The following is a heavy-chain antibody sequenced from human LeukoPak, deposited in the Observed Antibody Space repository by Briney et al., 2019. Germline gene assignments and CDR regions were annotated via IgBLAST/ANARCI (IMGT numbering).Heavy chain of an antibody. CDR1: GFTFSSYW. V-gene: IGHV3-7*02. CDR3: ATNRYTAFDF. J-gene: IGHJ3*01. D-gene: IGHD2-2*02. CDR2: IKQDGGET. Sequence: GGSLRLSCAASGFTFSSYWMSWVRQAPGKGQEWVANIKQDGGETYYVDSLKGRFTISRDNAKNSLYLQMNSLRAEDSAVYYCATNRYTAFDFRGQGTMVTVSS.